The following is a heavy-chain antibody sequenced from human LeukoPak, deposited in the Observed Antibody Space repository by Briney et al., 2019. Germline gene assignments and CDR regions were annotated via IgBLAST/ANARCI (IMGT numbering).Heavy chain of an antibody. CDR2: MNPNSGNT. Sequence: ASVKVSCKASGYTFTSYDINWVRQATGQGLEWMGWMNPNSGNTGYAQKFQGRVTITRNTSISTAYMELSSLRSEDTAVYYCARVLYYDFWSGYSLGSYYYMDVWGKGTTATVSS. V-gene: IGHV1-8*03. D-gene: IGHD3-3*01. CDR3: ARVLYYDFWSGYSLGSYYYMDV. J-gene: IGHJ6*03. CDR1: GYTFTSYD.